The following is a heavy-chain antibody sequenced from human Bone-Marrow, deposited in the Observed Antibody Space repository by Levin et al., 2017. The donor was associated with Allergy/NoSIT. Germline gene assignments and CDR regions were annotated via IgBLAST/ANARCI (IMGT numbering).Heavy chain of an antibody. J-gene: IGHJ6*03. CDR2: VNPKGGST. CDR1: GYTFTTYS. CDR3: ARETTMRHYGSGTWDYMDV. D-gene: IGHD3-10*01. Sequence: VASVKVSCKASGYTFTTYSMHWVRQAPGQGLEWMGMVNPKGGSTSYAQHFQGRVILTSDTPTSTVYMELYSLRSEDTAVHYCARETTMRHYGSGTWDYMDVWGKGTTVTVSS. V-gene: IGHV1-46*01.